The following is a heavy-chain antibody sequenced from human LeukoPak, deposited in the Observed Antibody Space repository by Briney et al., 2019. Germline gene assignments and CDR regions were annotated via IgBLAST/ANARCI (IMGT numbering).Heavy chain of an antibody. V-gene: IGHV4-39*01. D-gene: IGHD3-3*01. Sequence: PSETLSLTCTVSGGSISSSSYYWGWIRQPPGKGLEWIGSIYYSGSTYYNPSLKSRVTISVDTSKNQFSLKLSSVTAADTAVYYCARGRGDYDFWSGLAPAYDYYYYYYMDVWGKGTTVTVSS. CDR1: GGSISSSSYY. CDR3: ARGRGDYDFWSGLAPAYDYYYYYYMDV. J-gene: IGHJ6*03. CDR2: IYYSGST.